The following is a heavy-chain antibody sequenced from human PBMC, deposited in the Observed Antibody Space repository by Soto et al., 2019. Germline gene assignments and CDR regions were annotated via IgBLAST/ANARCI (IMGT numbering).Heavy chain of an antibody. Sequence: PSETLSLTCTVSGGSISSGGYYWSWIRQHPGKGLEWIGYIYYSGSTYYNPSLKSRVTISVDTSKNQFSLKLSSVTAADTAVYYCARDQVAVPAAMNYYYYGMDVWGQGTTVTVSS. CDR1: GGSISSGGYY. D-gene: IGHD2-2*01. J-gene: IGHJ6*02. V-gene: IGHV4-31*03. CDR2: IYYSGST. CDR3: ARDQVAVPAAMNYYYYGMDV.